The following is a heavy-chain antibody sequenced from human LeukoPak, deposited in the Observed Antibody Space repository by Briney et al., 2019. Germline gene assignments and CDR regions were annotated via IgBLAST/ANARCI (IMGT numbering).Heavy chain of an antibody. CDR2: IYHSGST. J-gene: IGHJ3*02. CDR1: GYSISSGYY. Sequence: SETLSLTCTVSGYSISSGYYWGWIRQPPGKGLEWIGSIYHSGSTYYNPSLKSRVTISVDTSKNQFSLKLSSVTAADTAVYYCARDTGSGWYHGAFDIWGQGTMVTVSS. CDR3: ARDTGSGWYHGAFDI. D-gene: IGHD6-19*01. V-gene: IGHV4-38-2*02.